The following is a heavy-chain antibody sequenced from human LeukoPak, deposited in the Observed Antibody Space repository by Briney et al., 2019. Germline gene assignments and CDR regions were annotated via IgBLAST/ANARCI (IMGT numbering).Heavy chain of an antibody. V-gene: IGHV3-21*01. CDR3: ARDRGAYCGGDCYLGFDY. J-gene: IGHJ4*01. CDR1: GFTFSSYT. Sequence: GGSLRLSCAASGFTFSSYTMNWVRQAPGKGLEWVSSIAGSSGYISYADSVKGRFTISRDIAKKSLYLQMTSLTAEDTAVYYCARDRGAYCGGDCYLGFDYWGRGTLVTVSS. CDR2: IAGSSGYI. D-gene: IGHD2-21*02.